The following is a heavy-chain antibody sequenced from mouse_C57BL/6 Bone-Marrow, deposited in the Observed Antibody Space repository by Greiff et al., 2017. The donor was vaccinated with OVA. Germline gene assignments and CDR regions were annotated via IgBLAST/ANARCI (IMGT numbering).Heavy chain of an antibody. D-gene: IGHD1-1*01. CDR3: TTLITTVVAEAMDY. CDR1: GFNIKDDY. V-gene: IGHV14-4*01. J-gene: IGHJ4*01. CDR2: IDPENGAT. Sequence: EVQLHQSGAELVRPGASVKLSCTASGFNIKDDYMHWVKQRPEQGLEWIGWIDPENGATEYASQFKGKATLTADTSSNTAYLQLSYLTSEDTAVYYCTTLITTVVAEAMDYWGQGTSVTVSS.